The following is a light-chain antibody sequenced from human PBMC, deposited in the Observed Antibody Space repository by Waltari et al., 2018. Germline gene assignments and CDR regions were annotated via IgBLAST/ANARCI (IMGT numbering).Light chain of an antibody. V-gene: IGKV3-20*01. Sequence: EIVLPQSPGTLSLSPGDRATLSCRASQSVGRTLAWYQQRPGQAPRLLMYGASSRAANIPDRFAGSGSGTDFSLTINRLEPEDFAVYYCQHYLRLPVSFGQGTKVEIK. J-gene: IGKJ1*01. CDR2: GAS. CDR3: QHYLRLPVS. CDR1: QSVGRT.